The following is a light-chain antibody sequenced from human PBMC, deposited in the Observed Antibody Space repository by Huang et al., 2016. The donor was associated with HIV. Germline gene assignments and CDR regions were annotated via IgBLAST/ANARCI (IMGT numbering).Light chain of an antibody. CDR3: QQYHNWPPWT. CDR1: QSVSSN. Sequence: EIVMTQSPATLSVSPGERATLSCRASQSVSSNLAWYQQKPGQAPRLLIYDASTRATGISARFSGSGSGTEFTLTISSLQSEDFAVYYCQQYHNWPPWTFGQGTKVEIK. V-gene: IGKV3-15*01. CDR2: DAS. J-gene: IGKJ1*01.